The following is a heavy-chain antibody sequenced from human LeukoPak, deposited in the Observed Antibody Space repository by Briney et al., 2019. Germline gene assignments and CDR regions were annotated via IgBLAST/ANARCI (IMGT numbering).Heavy chain of an antibody. J-gene: IGHJ6*02. Sequence: PGGSLRLSCAASGFTFSSYAMHWVRQAPGKGLEWVAVISYDGSNKYYADFVKGRFTISRDNSKNTLYLQMNSLRAEDTAVYYCARGRPGDYYDSSGYYYYYGMDVWGQGTTVTVSS. V-gene: IGHV3-30-3*01. D-gene: IGHD3-22*01. CDR1: GFTFSSYA. CDR2: ISYDGSNK. CDR3: ARGRPGDYYDSSGYYYYYGMDV.